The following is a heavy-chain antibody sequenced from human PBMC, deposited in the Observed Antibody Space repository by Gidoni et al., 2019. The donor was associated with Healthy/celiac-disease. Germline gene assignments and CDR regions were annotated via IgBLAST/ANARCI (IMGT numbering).Heavy chain of an antibody. V-gene: IGHV5-51*01. Sequence: EVQLVQSGAEVKKPGESLTISCKGSGYSFTSYWIGWVRQMPGKGLDWMGIIYPGDSDTRYSPSFQGQVTISADKSISTAYLQWSSLKASDTAMYYCASSSYSSGWYPARAFDIWGQGTMVTVSS. J-gene: IGHJ3*02. CDR2: IYPGDSDT. D-gene: IGHD6-19*01. CDR3: ASSSYSSGWYPARAFDI. CDR1: GYSFTSYW.